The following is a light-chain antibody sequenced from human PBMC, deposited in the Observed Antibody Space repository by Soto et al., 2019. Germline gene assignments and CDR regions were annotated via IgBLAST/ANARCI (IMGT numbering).Light chain of an antibody. J-gene: IGLJ2*01. CDR1: SSDVGGYKY. Sequence: SVLTQPPSASGSPGQSVTISCTGTSSDVGGYKYVSWYQQHPGKAPKLMIFEVHKRPSGVPDRFSGSKSGNTASLTVSGLQAEDEADYYCSSYGGTNNLLFGGGTQLTVL. V-gene: IGLV2-8*01. CDR3: SSYGGTNNLL. CDR2: EVH.